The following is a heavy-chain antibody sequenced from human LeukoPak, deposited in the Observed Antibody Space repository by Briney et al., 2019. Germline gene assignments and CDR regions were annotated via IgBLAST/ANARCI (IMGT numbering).Heavy chain of an antibody. CDR3: AKAPIAVALYYFDY. V-gene: IGHV3-30*18. CDR2: ISYDGSNK. CDR1: GFTSSDYY. J-gene: IGHJ4*02. D-gene: IGHD6-19*01. Sequence: GGSLRLSCAASGFTSSDYYMNWVRQAPGKGLEWVAVISYDGSNKYYADSVKGRFTISRDNSKNTLYLQMNSLRAEDTAVYYCAKAPIAVALYYFDYWGQGTLVTVSS.